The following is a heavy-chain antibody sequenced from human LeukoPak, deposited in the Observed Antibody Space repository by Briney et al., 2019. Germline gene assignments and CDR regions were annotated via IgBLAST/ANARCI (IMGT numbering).Heavy chain of an antibody. Sequence: GASVKVSCKASGYTFTGYYMHWVRQAPGQGLEWMGWINPNSGGTNYAQKFQGRVTMTRDTSISTAYMELSRLRSDDTAVYYCATGYSSGWSNYYYYYMDAWGKGTTVTVSS. CDR1: GYTFTGYY. CDR3: ATGYSSGWSNYYYYYMDA. CDR2: INPNSGGT. V-gene: IGHV1-2*02. J-gene: IGHJ6*03. D-gene: IGHD6-19*01.